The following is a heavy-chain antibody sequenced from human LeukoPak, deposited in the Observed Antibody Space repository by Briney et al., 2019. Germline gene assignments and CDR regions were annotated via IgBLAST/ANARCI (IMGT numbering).Heavy chain of an antibody. Sequence: GASVKVSCKASGYSFTAQYMHWLRQAPGQGLEWMGWMNPNSGNTGYAQKFQGRVTMTRNTSISTAYMELSSLRSEDTAVYYCARGQEYYYYYMDVWGKGTTVTVSS. CDR3: ARGQEYYYYYMDV. CDR1: GYSFTAQY. J-gene: IGHJ6*03. V-gene: IGHV1-8*02. CDR2: MNPNSGNT.